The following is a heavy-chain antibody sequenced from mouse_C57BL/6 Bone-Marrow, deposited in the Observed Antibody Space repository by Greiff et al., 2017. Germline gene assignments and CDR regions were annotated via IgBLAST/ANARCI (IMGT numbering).Heavy chain of an antibody. CDR1: GYTFTSYW. CDR3: AIKVDYGSPDY. Sequence: QVQLKQPGAELVKPGASVKVSCKASGYTFTSYWMHWVKQRPGQGLEWIGRIHPSDSDTNYNQKFKGKATLTVDKSSSTAYMQLSSLTSEDSAVYYCAIKVDYGSPDYWGQGTTLTVSS. J-gene: IGHJ2*01. D-gene: IGHD1-1*01. V-gene: IGHV1-74*01. CDR2: IHPSDSDT.